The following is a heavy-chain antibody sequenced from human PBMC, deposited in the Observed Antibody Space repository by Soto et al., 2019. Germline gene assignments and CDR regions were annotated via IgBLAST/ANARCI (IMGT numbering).Heavy chain of an antibody. Sequence: QAQLLQSGAEVQKPGASVKVSCNASGDTFINYLIHLVRQAPGQRLEWIGIVDPSRGSADYAQKFQGRFTMTTDLYTRTVFMDLSSLRSEDTAVYYCARPLIGNTVDLWGQGTPVIVSS. J-gene: IGHJ3*01. CDR2: VDPSRGSA. CDR1: GDTFINYL. V-gene: IGHV1-46*01. CDR3: ARPLIGNTVDL. D-gene: IGHD1-7*01.